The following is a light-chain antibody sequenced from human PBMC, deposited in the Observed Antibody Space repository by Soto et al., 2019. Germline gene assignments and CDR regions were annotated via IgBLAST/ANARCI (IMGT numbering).Light chain of an antibody. J-gene: IGLJ2*01. CDR2: EVS. V-gene: IGLV2-8*01. CDR1: SSDVGGYNF. Sequence: QSALTQPPSASGSPGQSVTISCTGTSSDVGGYNFVSWYQQHPGKAPKLMIYEVSERPSGVPDRFSGSKSGNTASLTVSGLQAEDEAAYYCSSYAGSNILVFGGGTKLTVL. CDR3: SSYAGSNILV.